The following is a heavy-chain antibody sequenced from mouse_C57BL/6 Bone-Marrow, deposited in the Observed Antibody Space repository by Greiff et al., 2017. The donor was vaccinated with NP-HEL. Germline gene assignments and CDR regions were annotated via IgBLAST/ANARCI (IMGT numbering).Heavy chain of an antibody. CDR3: ARDGQFITTVVAAYYFDY. Sequence: DVMLVESGGGLVKPGGSLKLSCAASGFTFSSYAMSWVRQTPEKRLEWVATISDGGSYTYYPDNVKGRFTISRDNAKNNLYLQMSHLKSEDTAMYYCARDGQFITTVVAAYYFDYWGQGTTLTVSS. D-gene: IGHD1-1*01. CDR1: GFTFSSYA. V-gene: IGHV5-4*01. J-gene: IGHJ2*01. CDR2: ISDGGSYT.